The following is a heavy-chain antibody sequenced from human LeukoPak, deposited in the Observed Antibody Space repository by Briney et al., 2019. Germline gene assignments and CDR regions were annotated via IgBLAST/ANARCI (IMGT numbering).Heavy chain of an antibody. Sequence: PGGSLRLSCVASGFTVSSSYMSWVRQAPGKGLEWVSLIYAEASTYYADSVKGRFTISRDNSKNTLYLQMNSLRAEDTAVYYCAKVTSPIAAAGPDYWGQGTLVTVSS. J-gene: IGHJ4*02. CDR1: GFTVSSSY. D-gene: IGHD6-13*01. CDR2: IYAEAST. CDR3: AKVTSPIAAAGPDY. V-gene: IGHV3-66*02.